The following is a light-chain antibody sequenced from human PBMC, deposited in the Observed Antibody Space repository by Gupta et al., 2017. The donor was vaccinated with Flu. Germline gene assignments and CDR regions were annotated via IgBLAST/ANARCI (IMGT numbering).Light chain of an antibody. V-gene: IGLV3-21*02. CDR3: QEWDGSSDHPGM. CDR2: DDS. CDR1: NNGSTS. J-gene: IGLJ3*02. Sequence: SSVLTQPPSVSVAPGQTARITCGGDNNGSTSLHWYQQKAGQAPVLVVYDDSDRPSGIPERFSGSNSWSTATLTTSSVEAGDEADYYCQEWDGSSDHPGMFGGGTKLTVL.